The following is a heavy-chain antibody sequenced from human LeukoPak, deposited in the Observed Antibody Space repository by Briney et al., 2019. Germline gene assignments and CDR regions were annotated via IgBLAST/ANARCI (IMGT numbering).Heavy chain of an antibody. CDR1: GFTFSSYA. Sequence: PGGSLRLSCAASGFTFSSYAMSWDRQAPGKGLEWVSAISGSGGSTYYADSVKGRFTISRDNSKNTLYLQMNSLRAEDTAVYYCAKDPIDYYDSSGYHFDYWGQGTLVTVSS. CDR2: ISGSGGST. CDR3: AKDPIDYYDSSGYHFDY. V-gene: IGHV3-23*01. D-gene: IGHD3-22*01. J-gene: IGHJ4*02.